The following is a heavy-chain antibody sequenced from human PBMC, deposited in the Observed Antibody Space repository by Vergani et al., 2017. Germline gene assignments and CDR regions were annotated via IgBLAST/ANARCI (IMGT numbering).Heavy chain of an antibody. Sequence: EVQLLQSGGGAIQPGGSVRLSCAASGFTFSACPMTWVRQAPGKGLEWVSRINSDGDSTSYADSVKGRFTISRDNAKNTLYLQMDSLRAEDTGVYYCARARCIETCYMSNWLDSWGQGTLVTVSS. D-gene: IGHD3-9*01. V-gene: IGHV3-74*02. CDR3: ARARCIETCYMSNWLDS. J-gene: IGHJ5*01. CDR1: GFTFSACP. CDR2: INSDGDST.